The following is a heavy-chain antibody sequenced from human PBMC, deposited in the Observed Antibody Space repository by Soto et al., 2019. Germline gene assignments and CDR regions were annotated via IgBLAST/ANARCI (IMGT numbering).Heavy chain of an antibody. J-gene: IGHJ2*01. Sequence: QVQLVQSGAEVKKPGASVKVSCKASGYNFTSYAMHWVRQAPGQRLEWMGWINAGNGNTKYSQKFQGRVTITRDTSASTANMELISLGAEDREVYYCARVPGYSIGDLWGRGTLVTVSS. V-gene: IGHV1-3*01. CDR3: ARVPGYSIGDL. D-gene: IGHD2-21*01. CDR2: INAGNGNT. CDR1: GYNFTSYA.